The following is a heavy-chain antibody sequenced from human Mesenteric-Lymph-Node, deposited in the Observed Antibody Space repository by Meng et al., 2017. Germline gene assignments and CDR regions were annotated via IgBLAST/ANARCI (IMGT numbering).Heavy chain of an antibody. V-gene: IGHV4-4*02. CDR1: GATISGGKW. J-gene: IGHJ4*02. CDR2: IYHSGST. Sequence: VPANGLILFNASWHLYLTCVVSGATISGGKWLNWVRHPPGKGLEWIGDIYHSGSTNYNPSLKSRVTISVDKSKNQFSLKLSSVTAADTAMYYCARGGGCSSSSCDLDYWGQGVLVTASS. CDR3: ARGGGCSSSSCDLDY. D-gene: IGHD2-2*01.